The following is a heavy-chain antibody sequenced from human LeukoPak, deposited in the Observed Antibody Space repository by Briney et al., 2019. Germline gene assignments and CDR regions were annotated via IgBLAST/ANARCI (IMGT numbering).Heavy chain of an antibody. J-gene: IGHJ4*02. Sequence: KSSETLSLTCTVSGGSISISSYYWGWIRQPPGNGLEWIGGIYYSGSTYYDPSLKSGVTISVDNSKNQFSLKLGSVTAADTAVYYCAREEALGSGSFDYWGQGNLVTVTS. CDR3: AREEALGSGSFDY. CDR2: IYYSGST. V-gene: IGHV4-39*07. D-gene: IGHD1-26*01. CDR1: GGSISISSYY.